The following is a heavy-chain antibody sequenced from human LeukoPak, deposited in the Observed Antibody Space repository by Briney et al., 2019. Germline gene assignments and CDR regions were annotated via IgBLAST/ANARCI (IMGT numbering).Heavy chain of an antibody. D-gene: IGHD3-3*01. CDR1: GGSISSYY. V-gene: IGHV4-59*12. CDR3: AREANYDFWDGQNRPAYYMDV. CDR2: IYYSGST. J-gene: IGHJ6*03. Sequence: SETLSLTCTVSGGSISSYYWSWIRQPPGKGLEWIGYIYYSGSTNYNPSLKSRVTISVDTSKNQFSLKLSSVTAADTAVYYCAREANYDFWDGQNRPAYYMDVWGKGTTVTVSS.